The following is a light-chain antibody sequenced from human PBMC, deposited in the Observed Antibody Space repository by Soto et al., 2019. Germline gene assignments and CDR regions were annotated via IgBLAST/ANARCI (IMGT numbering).Light chain of an antibody. J-gene: IGLJ2*01. CDR1: SSNIGAGYD. Sequence: QSVLTQPPSVSGAPGQRVTISCTGSSSNIGAGYDVHWYQQLPGTAPKLLIYNNNNRPSGDPDRFSGSKSVTSASLAITGLQADDEADYYCQSYDSSLSGVVFGGGTKVTVL. CDR3: QSYDSSLSGVV. CDR2: NNN. V-gene: IGLV1-40*01.